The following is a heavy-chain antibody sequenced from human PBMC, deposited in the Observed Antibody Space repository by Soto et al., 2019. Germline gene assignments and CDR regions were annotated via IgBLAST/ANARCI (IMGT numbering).Heavy chain of an antibody. V-gene: IGHV4-39*01. J-gene: IGHJ6*02. Sequence: SETLSLTCTVSGGSISSSSYYWGWIRQPPGKGLEWIGSIYYSGSTYYNPSLKSRVTISVGTSKNQFSLKLSSVTAADTAVYYFATRFTRSGYYYGMDVWGQGTTVTVSS. CDR1: GGSISSSSYY. CDR3: ATRFTRSGYYYGMDV. CDR2: IYYSGST. D-gene: IGHD3-10*01.